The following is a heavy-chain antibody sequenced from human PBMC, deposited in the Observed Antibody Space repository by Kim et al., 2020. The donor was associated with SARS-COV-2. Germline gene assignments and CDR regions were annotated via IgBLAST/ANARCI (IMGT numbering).Heavy chain of an antibody. CDR1: GYSFTSYW. V-gene: IGHV5-10-1*01. CDR3: ARGPGVRGVIRYYYYGMDV. CDR2: IDPSDSYT. D-gene: IGHD3-10*01. Sequence: GESLKISCKGSGYSFTSYWISWVRQMPGKGLEWMGRIDPSDSYTNYSPSFQGHVTISADKSISTAYLQWSSLKASDTAMYYCARGPGVRGVIRYYYYGMDVWGQGTTVTVSS. J-gene: IGHJ6*02.